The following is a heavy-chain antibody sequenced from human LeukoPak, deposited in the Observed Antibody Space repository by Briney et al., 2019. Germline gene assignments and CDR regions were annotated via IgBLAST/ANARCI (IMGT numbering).Heavy chain of an antibody. J-gene: IGHJ4*02. V-gene: IGHV1-2*02. CDR3: ATVRDIVVGGGPYYFDY. D-gene: IGHD2-15*01. CDR1: LYTFTNYY. Sequence: GASVTVSCKASLYTFTNYYMHWVRQAPGQGLEWMGWINPENGETNYAQKLQGRVTMTRDTSITTAYMELSRLKSDDTAVYYCATVRDIVVGGGPYYFDYWGQGTLVTVSS. CDR2: INPENGET.